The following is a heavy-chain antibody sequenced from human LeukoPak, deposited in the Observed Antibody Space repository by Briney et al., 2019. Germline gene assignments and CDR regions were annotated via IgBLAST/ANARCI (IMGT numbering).Heavy chain of an antibody. V-gene: IGHV1-46*01. CDR3: ARITYYDFWSGSADAFDI. CDR2: INPSGGST. Sequence: ASVKVSCKASGGTFSSYAISWVRQAPGQGLEWMGIINPSGGSTSYAQKFQGRVTMTRDTSTSTVYMELSSLRSEDTAVYYCARITYYDFWSGSADAFDIWGQGTMVTVSS. J-gene: IGHJ3*02. CDR1: GGTFSSYA. D-gene: IGHD3-3*01.